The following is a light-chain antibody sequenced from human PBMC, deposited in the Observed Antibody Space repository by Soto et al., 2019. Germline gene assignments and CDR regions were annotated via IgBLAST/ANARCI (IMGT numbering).Light chain of an antibody. V-gene: IGKV1-39*01. CDR1: DNIAKY. CDR3: QQSYSAPPWT. J-gene: IGKJ1*01. Sequence: DIQTPQSPSSLSASVGDRVTITCRTSDNIAKYLNWYQQKPGQVPKLLIVAASRLQSGVPTRFSGSGSGTDFTLTINNLQPEDFATYYCQQSYSAPPWTFGQGTKVDIK. CDR2: AAS.